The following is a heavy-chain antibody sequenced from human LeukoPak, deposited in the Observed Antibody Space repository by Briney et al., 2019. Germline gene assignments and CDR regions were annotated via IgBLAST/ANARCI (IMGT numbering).Heavy chain of an antibody. CDR3: ARDRGSPDRTTGRSYGMDV. J-gene: IGHJ6*04. V-gene: IGHV1-2*04. CDR1: GYTFTGYY. Sequence: ASVKVSCKASGYTFTGYYMHWVRQAPGQGLEWMGWINPNSGGTNYAQKFQGWVTMTRDMSISTAYMELSRLRSDDTAVYYCARDRGSPDRTTGRSYGMDVWGKGTTVTVSS. D-gene: IGHD1-1*01. CDR2: INPNSGGT.